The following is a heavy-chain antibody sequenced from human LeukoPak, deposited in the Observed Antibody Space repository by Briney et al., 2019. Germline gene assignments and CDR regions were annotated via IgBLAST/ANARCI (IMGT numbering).Heavy chain of an antibody. V-gene: IGHV3-30*18. J-gene: IGHJ4*02. CDR3: AKDHCNGVSCYYFDS. Sequence: GGSLRLSCAVSGFSFSAYGMHWVRQAPGKGLEGVAIISYDGNNKYYVDSVKGRFSISRDNSKNTLSLQMDSLRAEDTAVYYCAKDHCNGVSCYYFDSWGQGTLVTVSS. CDR2: ISYDGNNK. D-gene: IGHD2-15*01. CDR1: GFSFSAYG.